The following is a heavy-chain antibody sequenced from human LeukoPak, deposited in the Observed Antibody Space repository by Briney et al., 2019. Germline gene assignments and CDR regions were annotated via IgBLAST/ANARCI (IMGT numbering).Heavy chain of an antibody. J-gene: IGHJ6*03. CDR2: IRYDGSNK. V-gene: IGHV3-30*02. D-gene: IGHD1-1*01. CDR1: GFTFSSYG. CDR3: ARVVERQYYHYMDV. Sequence: GSLRLSCAASGFTFSSYGMHWVRQAPGKGLEWVAFIRYDGSNKYYADSVKGRFTISRDNAKNSLYLQMNSLRAEDTAVYYCARVVERQYYHYMDVWGKGTTVTVSS.